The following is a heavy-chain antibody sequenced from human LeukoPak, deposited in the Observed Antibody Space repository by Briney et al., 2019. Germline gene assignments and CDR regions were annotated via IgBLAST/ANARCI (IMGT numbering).Heavy chain of an antibody. D-gene: IGHD2-2*01. CDR2: IYSDGTT. Sequence: PGGSLRLSCAASGFTVSSNYMSWVRQAPGKGLEWVSVIYSDGTTYYADSVKGRFTISRDNSKNTLYLLMNSLRAEDTALYYCAREGRGCSSTSCYDGNYYYYYMDVWGKGTTVTVSS. CDR1: GFTVSSNY. CDR3: AREGRGCSSTSCYDGNYYYYYMDV. J-gene: IGHJ6*03. V-gene: IGHV3-53*01.